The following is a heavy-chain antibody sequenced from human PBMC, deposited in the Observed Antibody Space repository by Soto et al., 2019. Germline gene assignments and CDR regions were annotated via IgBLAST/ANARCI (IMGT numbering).Heavy chain of an antibody. CDR2: ISSGSNYT. Sequence: EVQLVESGGGLVKPGGSLRLSCEVSGFTFSSYSMNWVRQAPGKGLEWVSSISSGSNYTYYADSVKGRFTISRDNAKNSVYLQMNSLRAEDTALYYCARDFKESQYYYYCMDVWGKGTTVTVSS. V-gene: IGHV3-21*06. CDR3: ARDFKESQYYYYCMDV. D-gene: IGHD3-10*01. J-gene: IGHJ6*03. CDR1: GFTFSSYS.